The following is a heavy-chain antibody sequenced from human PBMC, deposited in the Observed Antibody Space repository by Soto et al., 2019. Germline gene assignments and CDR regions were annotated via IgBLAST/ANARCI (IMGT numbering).Heavy chain of an antibody. CDR1: GDSFRSYS. CDR3: AWARGVVDNYYYYGMEV. Sequence: ASVKVSCKASGDSFRSYSLSWVRQAPGQGLEWIGGFIPVFGTPNYAQKFQGRLTISADESTSTVAMDLSSLRSEETAVYYCAWARGVVDNYYYYGMEVWGQGTKVTVS. J-gene: IGHJ6*02. V-gene: IGHV1-69*13. D-gene: IGHD3-22*01. CDR2: FIPVFGTP.